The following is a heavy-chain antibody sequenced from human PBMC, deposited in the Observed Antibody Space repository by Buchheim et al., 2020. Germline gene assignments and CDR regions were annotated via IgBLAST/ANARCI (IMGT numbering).Heavy chain of an antibody. CDR3: ARDFRPRLNNFKYGPNWFAA. CDR2: INPYTSET. V-gene: IGHV1-18*01. D-gene: IGHD1-1*01. CDR1: DHTSFILN. J-gene: IGHJ5*02. Sequence: QVQLEQSGAEVRKPGTSVKVSCKASDHTSFILNINWVRQAPGQGLQWMGWINPYTSETKYAEDFQGRVIMTTDTSARTAFLELRSLTSDDTAVYYCARDFRPRLNNFKYGPNWFAAWGQGT.